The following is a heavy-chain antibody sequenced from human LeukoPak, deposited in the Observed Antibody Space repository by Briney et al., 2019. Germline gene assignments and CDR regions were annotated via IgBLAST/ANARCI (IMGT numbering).Heavy chain of an antibody. V-gene: IGHV1-18*01. J-gene: IGHJ6*03. D-gene: IGHD4/OR15-4a*01. CDR3: ASGAQTSSAYYYYYYYMDV. Sequence: ASVKVSCNASGYTFTSYGISWVRQAPGQGLEWMGWNSAYNGNTNYAQKLQGRVTMTTDTSTSTAYMELRSLSSDDTAVYYCASGAQTSSAYYYYYYYMDVWGKGTTVTVSS. CDR2: NSAYNGNT. CDR1: GYTFTSYG.